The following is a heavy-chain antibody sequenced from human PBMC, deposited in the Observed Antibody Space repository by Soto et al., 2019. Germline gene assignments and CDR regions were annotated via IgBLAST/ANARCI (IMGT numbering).Heavy chain of an antibody. CDR3: ARGGIVVVPARRWFDP. D-gene: IGHD2-2*01. J-gene: IGHJ5*02. Sequence: QVQLQESGPGQVKPSETLSLTCTVSGGSFSGYYWSWIRQPPGKGLEWIGEINHSGSTNYNPSLKSRVTISVDTSKNQFSLKLSSVTAADTAVYYCARGGIVVVPARRWFDPWGQGTLVTVSS. CDR2: INHSGST. CDR1: GGSFSGYY. V-gene: IGHV4-34*01.